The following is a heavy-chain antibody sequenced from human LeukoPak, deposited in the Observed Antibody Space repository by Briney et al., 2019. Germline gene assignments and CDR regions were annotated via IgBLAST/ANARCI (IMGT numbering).Heavy chain of an antibody. CDR1: GFTFDHYA. V-gene: IGHV3-43*02. CDR2: ISGDGGST. D-gene: IGHD2-2*02. CDR3: TKDVYCSSTRCHKPYYYYYGVDL. Sequence: PGGSLRLSCAASGFTFDHYAMHWVRQAPGKGLEWVSLISGDGGSTFYADSVKGRFTISRDNSKNSLHLQINSLRTEDTALYYCTKDVYCSSTRCHKPYYYYYGVDLWGQGTSVTVSS. J-gene: IGHJ6*02.